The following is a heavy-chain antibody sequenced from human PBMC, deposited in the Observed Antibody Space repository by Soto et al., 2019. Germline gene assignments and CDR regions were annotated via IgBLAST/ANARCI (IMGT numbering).Heavy chain of an antibody. CDR1: GFTFSSYA. CDR3: AKDPNYYGSGSYYNSYFDY. D-gene: IGHD3-10*01. Sequence: EVQLLESGGGLVQPGGSLRLSCAASGFTFSSYAMSWVRQAPGKGLEWVSAISGSGGSTYYADSVKGRFTISRDNSKNTLYLQMNGLRAEDTAVYYCAKDPNYYGSGSYYNSYFDYWGQGTLVTVSS. V-gene: IGHV3-23*01. CDR2: ISGSGGST. J-gene: IGHJ4*02.